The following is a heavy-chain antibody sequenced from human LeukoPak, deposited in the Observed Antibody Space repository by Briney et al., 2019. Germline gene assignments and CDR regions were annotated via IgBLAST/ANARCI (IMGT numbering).Heavy chain of an antibody. Sequence: PGGSLRLSCAASEFTFWMHWVRQAPGKGLEWVSTIYTGGNTYYAASVKGRFTISRDFSKNTVFLHMNSLRAEDTAMYYCARGDDSGYYDYFDYWGQGALVTVSS. CDR2: IYTGGNT. CDR1: EFTFW. J-gene: IGHJ4*02. D-gene: IGHD3-22*01. V-gene: IGHV3-53*01. CDR3: ARGDDSGYYDYFDY.